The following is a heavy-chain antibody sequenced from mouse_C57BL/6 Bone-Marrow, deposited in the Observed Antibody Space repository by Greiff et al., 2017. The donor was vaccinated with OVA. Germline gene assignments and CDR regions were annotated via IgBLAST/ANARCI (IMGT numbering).Heavy chain of an antibody. Sequence: EVQLVESVAELVRPGASVKLSCTASGFNIKNTYMHWVKQRPEQGLEWIGRIDPANGNTKYAPKFQGKATITADTSSNTAYLQLSSLTSEDTAIYYCARSKTAQATPFAYWGQGTLVTVSA. V-gene: IGHV14-3*01. CDR1: GFNIKNTY. D-gene: IGHD3-2*02. CDR2: IDPANGNT. CDR3: ARSKTAQATPFAY. J-gene: IGHJ3*01.